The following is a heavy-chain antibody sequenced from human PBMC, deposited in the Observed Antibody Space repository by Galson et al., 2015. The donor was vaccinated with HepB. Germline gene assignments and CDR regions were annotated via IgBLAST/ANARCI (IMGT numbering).Heavy chain of an antibody. V-gene: IGHV1-69*06. J-gene: IGHJ6*02. CDR3: AREREANYYYGMDV. CDR1: GGTFSSYA. CDR2: IIPIFGTA. Sequence: SVKVSCKASGGTFSSYAISWVRQAPGQGLEWMGGIIPIFGTANYAQKFQGRVTITADKSTSTAYMELSSLRSEDTAVYYCAREREANYYYGMDVWGQGTTVTVSS.